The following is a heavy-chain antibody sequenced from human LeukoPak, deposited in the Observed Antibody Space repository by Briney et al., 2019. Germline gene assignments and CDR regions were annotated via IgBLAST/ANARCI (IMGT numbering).Heavy chain of an antibody. J-gene: IGHJ3*02. V-gene: IGHV3-23*01. D-gene: IGHD3-16*01. CDR3: ARGTVASWSAFDI. CDR2: ISSSGGST. Sequence: GGSLRLSCAASGFTFSAYAMSWVRQAPGKGLEWVSGISSSGGSTHYTDSVKGRFTISRDNSKNTLYLQMNSLRAEDTAAYYCARGTVASWSAFDIWGQGTMVTVSS. CDR1: GFTFSAYA.